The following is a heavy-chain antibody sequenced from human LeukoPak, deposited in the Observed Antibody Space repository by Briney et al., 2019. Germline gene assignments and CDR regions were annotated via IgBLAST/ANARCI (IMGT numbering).Heavy chain of an antibody. J-gene: IGHJ4*02. CDR2: ISYDGSNK. V-gene: IGHV3-30-3*01. Sequence: PGGSLRLSCAASGFTFSSYAMHWVRQAPGKGLEWVAVISYDGSNKYYADSVKGRFTISRDNSKNTLYLQMNSLRAEDTAVYYCARGNDYGGNGFPEVFDYWGQGTLVTVSS. D-gene: IGHD4-23*01. CDR1: GFTFSSYA. CDR3: ARGNDYGGNGFPEVFDY.